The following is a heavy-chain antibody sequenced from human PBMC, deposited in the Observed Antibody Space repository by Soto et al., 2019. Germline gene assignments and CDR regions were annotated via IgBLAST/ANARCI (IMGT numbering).Heavy chain of an antibody. D-gene: IGHD1-1*01. J-gene: IGHJ4*02. CDR3: ARSGDNYNLLDY. V-gene: IGHV3-33*01. CDR1: GFTFSSYG. Sequence: PGGSLRLSCAASGFTFSSYGMHWVRQAPGKGLEWVAVIWYDGSNKYYADSVKGRFTISRDNAKNSLYLQINNLSGEDTATYFCARSGDNYNLLDYWGQGTPVTVSS. CDR2: IWYDGSNK.